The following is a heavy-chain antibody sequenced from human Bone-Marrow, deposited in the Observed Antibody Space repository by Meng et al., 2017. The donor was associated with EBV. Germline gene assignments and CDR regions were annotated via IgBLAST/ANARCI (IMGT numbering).Heavy chain of an antibody. V-gene: IGHV1-69*06. CDR1: GGTFSSDA. Sequence: VQLVQSGGEGKKPGAPVKVSSKTSGGTFSSDAISWGRQAPGKGLEWMGGLIPMLGAPNYAKKFQDRVTIIADKSTSIHYMELSSLRSDDTAVYYCASESGRGYTPDYWGRGTLVTVSS. CDR3: ASESGRGYTPDY. D-gene: IGHD3-10*01. CDR2: LIPMLGAP. J-gene: IGHJ4*02.